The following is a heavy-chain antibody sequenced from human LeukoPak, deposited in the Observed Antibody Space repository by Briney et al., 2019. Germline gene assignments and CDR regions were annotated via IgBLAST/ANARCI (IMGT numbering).Heavy chain of an antibody. CDR2: IIPIFGTA. V-gene: IGHV1-69*05. CDR3: YDSSGYYSS. Sequence: SVKVSCKASGGTFSSYAISWVRQAPGKGLEWVGRIIPIFGTANYAQKFQGRVTITTDESTSTAYMELSSLRSEDTAVYYCYDSSGYYSSWGQGTLVTVSS. J-gene: IGHJ5*02. CDR1: GGTFSSYA. D-gene: IGHD3-22*01.